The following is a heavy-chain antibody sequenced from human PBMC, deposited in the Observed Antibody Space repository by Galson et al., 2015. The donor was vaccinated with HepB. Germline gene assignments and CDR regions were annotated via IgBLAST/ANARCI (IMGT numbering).Heavy chain of an antibody. CDR3: AKGISSIAVTGIGGY. V-gene: IGHV3-23*01. Sequence: SLRLSCAASGFTFSSYAMDWVRQAPGKGLEWVSGISGSGGSTYYADSVKGRFTISRDNSKKTLFLQMNSLRAEDTAVYYCAKGISSIAVTGIGGYWGQGTLVTVSS. D-gene: IGHD6-19*01. CDR2: ISGSGGST. J-gene: IGHJ4*02. CDR1: GFTFSSYA.